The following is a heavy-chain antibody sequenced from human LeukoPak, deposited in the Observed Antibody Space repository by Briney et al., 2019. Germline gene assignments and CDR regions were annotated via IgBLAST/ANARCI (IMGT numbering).Heavy chain of an antibody. CDR1: GFNFSSYE. CDR2: IRSSGSTI. D-gene: IGHD3-10*01. J-gene: IGHJ4*02. V-gene: IGHV3-48*03. Sequence: GGSLRLPCGASGFNFSSYEMNWGGHATGVGLPRVSYIRSSGSTIYYADSVKGRFTISRDNAKNSLYLQMNSLRAEDTAVYYCASGGRGTYYGSGSYVDFWGQGTLVTVSS. CDR3: ASGGRGTYYGSGSYVDF.